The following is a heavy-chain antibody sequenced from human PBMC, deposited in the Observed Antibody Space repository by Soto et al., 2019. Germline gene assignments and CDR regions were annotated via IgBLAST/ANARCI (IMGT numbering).Heavy chain of an antibody. CDR3: AIHVPATAIFGAFDI. CDR2: IDPSDSYT. Sequence: PGESLKISCKGSGYSFTSYWISWVRQMPGKGLEWMGRIDPSDSYTDYSPSFQGHVTISADKSISTAYLQWSSLKASDTAMYYCAIHVPATAIFGAFDIWGQGTMVTVSS. D-gene: IGHD2-21*02. CDR1: GYSFTSYW. J-gene: IGHJ3*02. V-gene: IGHV5-10-1*01.